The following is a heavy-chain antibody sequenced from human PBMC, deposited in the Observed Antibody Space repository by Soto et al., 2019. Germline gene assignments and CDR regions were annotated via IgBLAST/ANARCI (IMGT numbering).Heavy chain of an antibody. D-gene: IGHD3-16*01. J-gene: IGHJ4*02. CDR3: ARDQEMAPSPLGY. Sequence: ASVKVSCKASGYTFTSDYMHWVRQAPGQGLEWMGIINPSGGSTSYAQKFQGRVTMTRDTSTSTVYMELSSLRSGDTAVYYCARDQEMAPSPLGYWGQGTLVTVSS. V-gene: IGHV1-46*01. CDR1: GYTFTSDY. CDR2: INPSGGST.